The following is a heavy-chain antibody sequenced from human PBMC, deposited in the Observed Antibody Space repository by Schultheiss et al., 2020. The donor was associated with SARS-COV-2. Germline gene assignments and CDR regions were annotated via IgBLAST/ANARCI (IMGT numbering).Heavy chain of an antibody. CDR1: GGSIGSSSYY. V-gene: IGHV4-61*05. D-gene: IGHD6-6*01. CDR2: IYYSGST. Sequence: SETLSLTCTVSGGSIGSSSYYWGWIRQPPGKGLEWIGYIYYSGSTNYNPSLKSRVTISVDTSKNQFSLKLSSVTAADTAVYYCARESSSSFDYWGQGTLVTVSS. CDR3: ARESSSSFDY. J-gene: IGHJ4*02.